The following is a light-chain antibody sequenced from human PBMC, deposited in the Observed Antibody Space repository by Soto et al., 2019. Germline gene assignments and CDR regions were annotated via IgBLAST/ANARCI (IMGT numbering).Light chain of an antibody. V-gene: IGKV3-20*01. CDR2: GAS. Sequence: EFVLTRTRGTLSLSHLESATVYCRASQSVSNNYLAWYQQQPGQAPRLLIYGASNRATGIPDRFSGSGSGTDFPPTISRLEPEDFAVYYCQQYGSSGTFGQGTKVDI. CDR3: QQYGSSGT. J-gene: IGKJ1*01. CDR1: QSVSNNY.